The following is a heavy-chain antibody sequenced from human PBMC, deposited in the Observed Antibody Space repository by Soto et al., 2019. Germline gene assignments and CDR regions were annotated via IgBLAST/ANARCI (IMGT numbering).Heavy chain of an antibody. CDR1: GGSISSYY. D-gene: IGHD6-13*01. CDR2: IYYSGST. J-gene: IGHJ5*02. V-gene: IGHV4-59*01. Sequence: QVQLQESGPGLVKPSETLSLTCTVSGGSISSYYWSWIRQPPGKGLEWIGYIYYSGSTNYNPSLKSRVTISVDTSQNQFSLKLSSVTAADTAVYYCARGGQQLVPGWFDPWGQGTLVTVSS. CDR3: ARGGQQLVPGWFDP.